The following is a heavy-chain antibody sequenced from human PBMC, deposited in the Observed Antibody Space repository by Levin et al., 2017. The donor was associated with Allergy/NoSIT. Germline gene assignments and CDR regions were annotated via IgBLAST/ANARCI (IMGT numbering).Heavy chain of an antibody. D-gene: IGHD1-26*01. V-gene: IGHV2-5*02. CDR2: IYWDDEK. J-gene: IGHJ4*02. CDR1: GFSLSTTGVN. Sequence: SGPTLVKPTQTLTLTCTFSGFSLSTTGVNVGWIRQPPGKALEWLALIYWDDEKRYSPSLKSRLTITKDTSKNQVVLTMTNMDTEDTATYYCAHGIVAPTAYWGQGILVTVSS. CDR3: AHGIVAPTAY.